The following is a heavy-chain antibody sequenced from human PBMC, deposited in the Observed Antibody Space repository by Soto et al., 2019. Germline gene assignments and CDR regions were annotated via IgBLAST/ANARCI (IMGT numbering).Heavy chain of an antibody. D-gene: IGHD6-13*01. J-gene: IGHJ5*02. CDR2: IVVGSGNT. CDR3: AAGSLADIAAAVGWFDP. V-gene: IGHV1-58*01. Sequence: SVKVSCKASGFTFTSSAVQWVRQARGQRLEWIGWIVVGSGNTNYAQKFQERVTITRDMSTSTAYMELSSLRSEDTAVYYCAAGSLADIAAAVGWFDPWGQGTLVTVSS. CDR1: GFTFTSSA.